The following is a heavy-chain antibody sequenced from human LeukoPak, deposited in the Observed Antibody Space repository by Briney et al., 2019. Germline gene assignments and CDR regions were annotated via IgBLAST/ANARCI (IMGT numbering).Heavy chain of an antibody. D-gene: IGHD3-22*01. J-gene: IGHJ4*02. CDR2: IYPGDFDT. CDR1: ANSFVGYW. CDR3: ARSGPYRYDSSGFYLPY. Sequence: NPGESLKISCKGSANSFVGYWIGWVRQMPGKGLEWMGVIYPGDFDTRYSPSFQGQVTISADKSISTAYLQWSSLKASDTAIYYCARSGPYRYDSSGFYLPYWGQGTLVTVSS. V-gene: IGHV5-51*01.